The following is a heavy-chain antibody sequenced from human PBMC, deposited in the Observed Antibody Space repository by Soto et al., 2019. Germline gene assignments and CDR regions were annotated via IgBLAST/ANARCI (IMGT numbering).Heavy chain of an antibody. CDR3: AREYSSGWHTWFAP. D-gene: IGHD6-19*01. CDR2: INNSGST. V-gene: IGHV4-59*08. J-gene: IGHJ5*02. CDR1: GGSLSSFY. Sequence: SESLSLTCTVSGGSLSSFYWSWIRQPPGKGLEWIGYINNSGSTKYNPNLKSRVTISVHTSKNQFSLKLSSVTAADTAVYSCAREYSSGWHTWFAPWGQGTLVTVSS.